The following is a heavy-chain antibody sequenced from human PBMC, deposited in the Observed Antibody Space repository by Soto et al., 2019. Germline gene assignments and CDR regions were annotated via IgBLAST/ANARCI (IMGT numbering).Heavy chain of an antibody. V-gene: IGHV1-2*02. CDR3: ARLAIGVARTPNWFDP. J-gene: IGHJ5*02. CDR1: GYTFSDYY. Sequence: ASVKVSCKAGGYTFSDYYIQWVRQAPGQGLEYMGWISPKSGGAAYAQKFRGRVTMTRDTSVNLAYLHLSSLTSAADTAVYFCARLAIGVARTPNWFDPWGKGTLVTVSS. D-gene: IGHD6-19*01. CDR2: ISPKSGGA.